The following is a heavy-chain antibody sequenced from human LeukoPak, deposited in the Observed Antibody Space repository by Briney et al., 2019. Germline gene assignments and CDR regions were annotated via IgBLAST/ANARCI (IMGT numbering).Heavy chain of an antibody. D-gene: IGHD5-18*01. CDR3: ARDARGSYGFESFDAFDI. CDR1: GFTFSIYT. J-gene: IGHJ3*02. V-gene: IGHV3-53*01. Sequence: PGGSLRLSCAASGFTFSIYTINWVRQAPGKGLEWVSVIYSGGSTYYADSVKGRFTISRDNSKNTLYLQMNSLRAEDTAVYYCARDARGSYGFESFDAFDIWGQGTMVTVSS. CDR2: IYSGGST.